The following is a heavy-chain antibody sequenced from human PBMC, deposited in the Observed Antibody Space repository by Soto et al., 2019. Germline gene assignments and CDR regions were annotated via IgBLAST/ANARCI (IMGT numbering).Heavy chain of an antibody. V-gene: IGHV3-23*01. CDR1: GFTFSSYA. J-gene: IGHJ4*02. CDR3: SRAQPTYSSSYFDY. Sequence: GGSLRLSCAASGFTFSSYAMSWVRQAPGKGLEWVSTISGRGDDTYYTDSVKGRFTISRDNSKNTLYVHMNSLRAEDTAVYYCSRAQPTYSSSYFDYWGQGTLVTVSS. CDR2: ISGRGDDT. D-gene: IGHD3-22*01.